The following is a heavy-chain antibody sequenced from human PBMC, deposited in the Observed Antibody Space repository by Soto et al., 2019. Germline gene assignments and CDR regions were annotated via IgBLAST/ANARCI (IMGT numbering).Heavy chain of an antibody. CDR2: TYYSGST. Sequence: NPSETLSPTCTVSGGSISSYYWSWIRQPPGKGLEWIGYTYYSGSTNYNPSLKSRVTISVDTSQNQFSLKLSSVTAADTAVYYCARGYYDFWSGYYYYYGMDVWGQGTTVTVSS. CDR3: ARGYYDFWSGYYYYYGMDV. D-gene: IGHD3-3*01. V-gene: IGHV4-59*01. CDR1: GGSISSYY. J-gene: IGHJ6*02.